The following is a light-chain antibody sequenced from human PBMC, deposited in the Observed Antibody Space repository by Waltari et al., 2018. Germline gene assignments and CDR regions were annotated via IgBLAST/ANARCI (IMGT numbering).Light chain of an antibody. V-gene: IGKV3D-20*01. Sequence: VMTQSPATLSLSPGERVTLSCGASESVDSHYIAWYPQRPGLAPRLLIYDASTRAPCIPGRFSGSGSDTDFILTISRLEPEDVAVYYCQFYGSSPLTFGGGTKVEIK. CDR2: DAS. CDR1: ESVDSHY. CDR3: QFYGSSPLT. J-gene: IGKJ4*01.